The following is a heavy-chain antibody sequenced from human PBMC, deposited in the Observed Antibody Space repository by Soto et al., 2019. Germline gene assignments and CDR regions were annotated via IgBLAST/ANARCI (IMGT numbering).Heavy chain of an antibody. J-gene: IGHJ4*02. CDR1: GFTFSRYA. CDR3: ARSRSGAVADSFDF. CDR2: ISRDGTNK. Sequence: QVQVVESGGGVVQPGRSLRPSCAASGFTFSRYAIHWVRQAPGKGLEWVAVISRDGTNKYYVDSVKGRFTISRDNSRNTLYLQMNSLRHEDAAVYYCARSRSGAVADSFDFWGQGTLVTVSS. V-gene: IGHV3-30*04. D-gene: IGHD3-10*01.